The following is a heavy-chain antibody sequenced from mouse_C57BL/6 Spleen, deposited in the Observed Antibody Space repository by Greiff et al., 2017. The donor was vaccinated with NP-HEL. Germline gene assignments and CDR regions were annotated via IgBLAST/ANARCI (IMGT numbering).Heavy chain of an antibody. CDR1: GYSITSGYY. CDR2: ISYDGSN. CDR3: ARDHSYYFDY. V-gene: IGHV3-6*01. J-gene: IGHJ2*01. Sequence: EVKLVESGPGLVKPSQSLSLTCSVTGYSITSGYYWNWIRQFPGNKLEWMGYISYDGSNNYNPSLKNRISITRDTSKNQFFLKLNSVTTEDTATYYCARDHSYYFDYWGQGTTLTVSS.